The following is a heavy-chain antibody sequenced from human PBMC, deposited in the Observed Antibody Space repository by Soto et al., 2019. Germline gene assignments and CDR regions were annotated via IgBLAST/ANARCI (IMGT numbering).Heavy chain of an antibody. CDR2: ITGDGSTI. D-gene: IGHD3-10*01. Sequence: GGSLRLSCAASGFSFSNYNMNWVRQAPGKGLEWISYITGDGSTIHYADSVRGRFTISRDNAKNSLYLQMNSLRNEDTALYYCARVHAWVSGADYWGQGTLVTVSS. J-gene: IGHJ4*02. CDR1: GFSFSNYN. CDR3: ARVHAWVSGADY. V-gene: IGHV3-48*02.